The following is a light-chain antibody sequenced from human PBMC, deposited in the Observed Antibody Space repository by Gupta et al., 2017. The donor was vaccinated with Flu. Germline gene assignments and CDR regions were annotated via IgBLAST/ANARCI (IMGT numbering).Light chain of an antibody. Sequence: IGSNYVYWYQQLPGTAPKLLIYRSNQRLSGVPDRFSGSKSGSSAALAISGLRSEDEADYYCAAWDDSLSSYVFGTGTKVTVL. CDR3: AAWDDSLSSYV. CDR2: RSN. CDR1: IGSNY. J-gene: IGLJ1*01. V-gene: IGLV1-47*01.